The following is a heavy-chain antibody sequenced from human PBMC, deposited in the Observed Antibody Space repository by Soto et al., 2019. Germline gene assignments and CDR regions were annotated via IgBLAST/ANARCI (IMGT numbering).Heavy chain of an antibody. CDR2: ISSSSSYI. Sequence: EVQLVESGGCLVKPGGSLRLSCAASGFTFSSDSMNWVRQAPGKGLEWVSSISSSSSYIYYADSVKGRFTISRDNAKNSLYLQMNSLRAEDTALYYCARVGADDFNFHFDYWGQGTLVTVSS. D-gene: IGHD3-3*01. V-gene: IGHV3-21*01. J-gene: IGHJ4*02. CDR1: GFTFSSDS. CDR3: ARVGADDFNFHFDY.